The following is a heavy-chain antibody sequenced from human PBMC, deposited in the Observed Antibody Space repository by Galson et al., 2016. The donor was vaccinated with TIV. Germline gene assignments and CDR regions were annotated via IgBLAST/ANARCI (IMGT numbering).Heavy chain of an antibody. Sequence: SLRLSCAASGFTFSNYAMIWVRQALGKGLEWVSGIYGSGVTTFYADSVKGRFTISRDNSKNTLYLQMNSLRAEDTAAYYCAKDWRQYFGSGSYFDFRGQGTLVTVSS. CDR2: IYGSGVTT. CDR3: AKDWRQYFGSGSYFDF. D-gene: IGHD3-10*01. V-gene: IGHV3-23*01. CDR1: GFTFSNYA. J-gene: IGHJ4*02.